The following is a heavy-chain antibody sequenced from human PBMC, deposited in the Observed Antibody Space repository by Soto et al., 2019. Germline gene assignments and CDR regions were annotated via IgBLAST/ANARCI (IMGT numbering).Heavy chain of an antibody. Sequence: QVQLEQSGAEVKNPGASVKVSCKASGYTFTSYYMHWVRQAPGQVLEWMGVINPGGGITSYAENLHGRVTMTRDTSTSTAYMELSSLRSEDTAIYYCARGLAVAYSPALLWGQGTLLTVYS. D-gene: IGHD6-19*01. CDR1: GYTFTSYY. CDR3: ARGLAVAYSPALL. J-gene: IGHJ4*02. CDR2: INPGGGIT. V-gene: IGHV1-46*01.